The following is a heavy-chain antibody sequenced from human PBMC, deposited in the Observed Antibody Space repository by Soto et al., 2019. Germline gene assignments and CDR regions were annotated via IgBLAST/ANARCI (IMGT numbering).Heavy chain of an antibody. J-gene: IGHJ4*02. D-gene: IGHD4-17*01. CDR3: AQKGSGDYALDY. Sequence: QITLKESGPTLVKPTQTLTLTCTLSGFSLSTSGVGVGWILHSPGKSLSWLAVIYWNAVKHYSPSLERRLTTTKDTSESEVVLTMTNMDPVDTATYYCAQKGSGDYALDYWGQGILVTVSS. CDR1: GFSLSTSGVG. CDR2: IYWNAVK. V-gene: IGHV2-5*01.